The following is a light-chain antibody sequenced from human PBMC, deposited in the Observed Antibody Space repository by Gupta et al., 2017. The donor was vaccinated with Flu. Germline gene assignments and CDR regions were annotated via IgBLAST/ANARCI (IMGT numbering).Light chain of an antibody. CDR2: GAS. J-gene: IGKJ4*01. Sequence: EIVLTQSPGTLSLPPGERATLFCRASQSVTSTSLAWYQQKPGQAPRLVIYGASSRATGIPDRFSGSGSGTDFTLTISRLEPEDFAVYYCQQYGRSPLTFGGGTKVEIK. CDR1: QSVTSTS. CDR3: QQYGRSPLT. V-gene: IGKV3-20*01.